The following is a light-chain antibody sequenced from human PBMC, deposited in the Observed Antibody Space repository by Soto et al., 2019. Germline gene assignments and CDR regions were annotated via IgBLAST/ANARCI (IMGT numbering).Light chain of an antibody. V-gene: IGKV1-39*01. CDR3: QQTFCAPGT. CDR2: VTS. CDR1: QNITKF. J-gene: IGKJ1*01. Sequence: DIQMTQSPSSLSASVGDRVSVTCRTSQNITKFLNWYQEKPGKAPKVLIYVTSNLENGVPSRFSGSGSGTYFTLSISSLQPEDFATYYGQQTFCAPGTFGPGTRVEVK.